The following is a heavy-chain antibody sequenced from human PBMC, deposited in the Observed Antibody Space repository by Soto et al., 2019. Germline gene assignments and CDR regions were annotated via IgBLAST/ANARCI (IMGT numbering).Heavy chain of an antibody. CDR1: GFTFSSYG. Sequence: PGGSLRLSCAAPGFTFSSYGMHWVRQAPGKGLEWVSVIRYEGSNTYYADSVKGRFTISRDDSKNTVYLQMNSLRADDTAVYYWTRDDCSSSSCERKYIARWGMDFWGQGTMVTVS. CDR2: IRYEGSNT. J-gene: IGHJ6*02. D-gene: IGHD2-2*01. V-gene: IGHV3-33*08. CDR3: TRDDCSSSSCERKYIARWGMDF.